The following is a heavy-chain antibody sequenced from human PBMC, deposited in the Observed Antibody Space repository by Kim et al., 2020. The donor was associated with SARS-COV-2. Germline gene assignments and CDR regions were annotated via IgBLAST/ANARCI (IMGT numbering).Heavy chain of an antibody. J-gene: IGHJ4*02. Sequence: SVKVSCKASGGTFSSYAISWVRQAPGQGLEWMGGIIPIFGTANYAQKFQGRVTITADESTSTAYMELSSLRSEDTAVYYCARISDGGVHPGHWGQGTLVTVSS. CDR2: IIPIFGTA. V-gene: IGHV1-69*13. CDR3: ARISDGGVHPGH. D-gene: IGHD2-8*01. CDR1: GGTFSSYA.